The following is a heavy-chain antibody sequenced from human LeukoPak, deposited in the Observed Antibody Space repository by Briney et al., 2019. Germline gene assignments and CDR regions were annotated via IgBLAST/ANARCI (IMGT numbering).Heavy chain of an antibody. CDR1: GGSFSGYY. D-gene: IGHD6-13*01. V-gene: IGHV4-34*01. CDR3: ARRGSSSWFPWYFDY. J-gene: IGHJ4*02. Sequence: SETLSLTCAVYGGSFSGYYWSWIRQPPGKGLEWIWEINHSGSTNYNPSLKSRVTISVDTSKNQFSLKLSSVTAADTAVYYCARRGSSSWFPWYFDYWGQGTLVTVSS. CDR2: INHSGST.